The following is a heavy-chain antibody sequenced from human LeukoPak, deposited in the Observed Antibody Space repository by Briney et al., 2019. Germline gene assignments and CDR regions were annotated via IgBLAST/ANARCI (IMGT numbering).Heavy chain of an antibody. D-gene: IGHD2-21*01. J-gene: IGHJ3*02. CDR2: ISGSDGST. CDR1: GFTFSNYA. CDR3: AGDRAYPNDVFNI. V-gene: IGHV3-23*01. Sequence: GGSLRLSCAASGFTFSNYAMSWVRQAPGKGLEWVSAISGSDGSTRYADSVKGRFTISRDNSKNTLYLHMNSLRDEDTALYYCAGDRAYPNDVFNIWGQGTMITVS.